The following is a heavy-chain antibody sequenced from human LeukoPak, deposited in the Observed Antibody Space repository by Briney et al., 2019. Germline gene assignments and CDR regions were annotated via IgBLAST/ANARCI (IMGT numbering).Heavy chain of an antibody. V-gene: IGHV4-59*08. CDR3: ARGSGWFYY. Sequence: SETLSLTCTVSGGSISSYYWSWIRQPPGKGLEWIGYIYSSGTTNYNPSLKSRVTISVDASNNQFSLKLSSVTAADTAVYYCARGSGWFYYWGQGTLVTVSS. CDR2: IYSSGTT. D-gene: IGHD6-19*01. CDR1: GGSISSYY. J-gene: IGHJ4*02.